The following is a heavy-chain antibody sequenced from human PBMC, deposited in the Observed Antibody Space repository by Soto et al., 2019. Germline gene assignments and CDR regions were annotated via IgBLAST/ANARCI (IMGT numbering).Heavy chain of an antibody. J-gene: IGHJ4*02. CDR3: ATSLWFGAQPEI. V-gene: IGHV4-34*01. Sequence: SETLSFTCAVYGGAFINNYWTCFRQPPLKGLEWIGEISPSGTTKYIPSLKSRGTISVDTSRKQFFLKVTSVSAADTAVYYCATSLWFGAQPEIWGPGTLVTVSS. CDR1: GGAFINNY. CDR2: ISPSGTT. D-gene: IGHD3-10*01.